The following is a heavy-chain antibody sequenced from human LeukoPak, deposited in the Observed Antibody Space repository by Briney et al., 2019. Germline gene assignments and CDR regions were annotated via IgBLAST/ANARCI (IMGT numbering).Heavy chain of an antibody. D-gene: IGHD5-12*01. J-gene: IGHJ4*02. CDR3: AKDPGGGSYYFDS. V-gene: IGHV3-23*01. CDR2: IIGIGGST. Sequence: GSLRLSCAASGFTFNTYAMTWVRQAPGKGLEWVSSIIGIGGSTYYADSVKGRFTISRDNSKSTLHLHMNSLRAEDTAVYFCAKDPGGGSYYFDSWGQGT. CDR1: GFTFNTYA.